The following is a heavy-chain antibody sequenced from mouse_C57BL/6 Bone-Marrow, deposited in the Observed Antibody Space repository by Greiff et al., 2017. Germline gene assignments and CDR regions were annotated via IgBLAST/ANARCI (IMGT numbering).Heavy chain of an antibody. CDR3: ASVDYYCSSFDY. CDR2: IDPSDSYT. CDR1: GYTFTSYW. D-gene: IGHD1-1*01. Sequence: QVQLQQPGAELVMPGASVKLSCKASGYTFTSYWMHWVKQRPGQGLEWIGEIDPSDSYTNYNQKFKGKSKLTVDKSSSTAYMQLSSLTSEDSAGYYCASVDYYCSSFDYWGQGTTLTVSS. J-gene: IGHJ2*01. V-gene: IGHV1-69*01.